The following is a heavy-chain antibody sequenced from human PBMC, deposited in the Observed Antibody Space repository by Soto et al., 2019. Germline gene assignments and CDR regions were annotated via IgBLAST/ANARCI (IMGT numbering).Heavy chain of an antibody. CDR3: ATAPGGGGY. Sequence: EVQLVESGGGLIQPGGSLRLSCAVSGFTVSNNYMSWVRQAPGKGLEGVSVIYSGGYTAYGDSVKGRFTISRDNSKNTLFLKINAPGAADRAVFSGATAPGGGGYWGQGTLVTVSS. CDR2: IYSGGYT. CDR1: GFTVSNNY. V-gene: IGHV3-53*01. D-gene: IGHD3-10*01. J-gene: IGHJ4*02.